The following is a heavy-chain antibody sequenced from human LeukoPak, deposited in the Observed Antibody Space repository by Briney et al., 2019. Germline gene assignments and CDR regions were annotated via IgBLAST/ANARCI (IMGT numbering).Heavy chain of an antibody. J-gene: IGHJ4*02. CDR2: INPNSGGT. CDR3: ARPKYYYDSSGYFVQYYFDY. V-gene: IGHV1-2*02. D-gene: IGHD3-22*01. CDR1: GYTFTGYY. Sequence: ASVKVSCKASGYTFTGYYMHWVRQAPEQGLEWMGWINPNSGGTNYAQKFQGRVTMTRDTSISTAYMELSRLRSDDTAVYYCARPKYYYDSSGYFVQYYFDYWGQGTLVTVSS.